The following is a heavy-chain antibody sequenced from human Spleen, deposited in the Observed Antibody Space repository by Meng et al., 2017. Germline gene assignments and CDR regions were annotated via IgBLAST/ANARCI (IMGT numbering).Heavy chain of an antibody. Sequence: QVQLRESGPALVTPSETLSLTCAVSGYSITNHNWWAWVRQPPGKGLGWIGEIPHRGSSAYNPSLKSRVSMSIDKSKNQFSLKLTSVTAADTAVYHCLRGSGGSVWGQGTLVTVSS. D-gene: IGHD3-10*01. V-gene: IGHV4-4*02. CDR3: LRGSGGSV. CDR2: IPHRGSS. J-gene: IGHJ1*01. CDR1: GYSITNHNW.